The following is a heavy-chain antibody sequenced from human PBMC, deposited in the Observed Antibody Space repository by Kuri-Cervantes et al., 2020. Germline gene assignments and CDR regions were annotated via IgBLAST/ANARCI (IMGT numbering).Heavy chain of an antibody. Sequence: GGSLRLSCAASGFTFDDYAMHWVRQAPGKGLEWVSLIRWDGDRTHYADSVKGRFTISRDNSKNTLYLQMNSLRAEDTAVYYCAREMATVTKAFSGAFDIWGQGTMVTVSS. D-gene: IGHD4-17*01. CDR2: IRWDGDRT. CDR3: AREMATVTKAFSGAFDI. CDR1: GFTFDDYA. J-gene: IGHJ3*02. V-gene: IGHV3-43D*03.